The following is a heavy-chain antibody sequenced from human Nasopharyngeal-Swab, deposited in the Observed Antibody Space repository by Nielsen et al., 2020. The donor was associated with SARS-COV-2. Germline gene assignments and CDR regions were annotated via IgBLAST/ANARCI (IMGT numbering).Heavy chain of an antibody. CDR1: GFTFSSYW. CDR3: ARVIVGGTYAFAY. V-gene: IGHV3-74*01. D-gene: IGHD1-26*01. Sequence: GESLKISCAASGFTFSSYWMHWVRQAPGKGLVWVSRINTDGSRTYYADSVKGRFTTSRDNAKNTLYLQMSSLSAEDTAVYYRARVIVGGTYAFAYWGQGTLVTVSS. J-gene: IGHJ4*02. CDR2: INTDGSRT.